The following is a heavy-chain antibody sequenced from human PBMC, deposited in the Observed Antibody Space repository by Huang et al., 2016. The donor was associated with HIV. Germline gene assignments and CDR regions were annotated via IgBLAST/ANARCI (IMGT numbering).Heavy chain of an antibody. CDR2: MNPNTGNT. CDR1: GYTFTNYD. J-gene: IGHJ4*02. D-gene: IGHD4-17*01. V-gene: IGHV1-8*02. Sequence: QVHLVQSGAEVKKPGASVTVSCKASGYTFTNYDINWVRRAPGRGLEWMGWMNPNTGNTGFAQSFQGRVTMTRKTSITTAYMELTSLTSEDTAVYYCARSAYGDLDYWGLGTLVIVSS. CDR3: ARSAYGDLDY.